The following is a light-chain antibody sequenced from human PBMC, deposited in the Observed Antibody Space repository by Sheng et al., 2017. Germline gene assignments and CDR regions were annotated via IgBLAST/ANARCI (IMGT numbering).Light chain of an antibody. CDR3: QQRST. CDR1: QSVTANY. V-gene: IGKV3-11*01. J-gene: IGKJ3*01. CDR2: DTS. Sequence: EIVLTQSPGTLSLSPGERATLFCRASQSVTANYLAWYQQKPGQAPRLLIYDTSNRATGIPARFSGSGSRTDFTLTISSLEPEDSAVYYCQQRSTFGPGTKVEIK.